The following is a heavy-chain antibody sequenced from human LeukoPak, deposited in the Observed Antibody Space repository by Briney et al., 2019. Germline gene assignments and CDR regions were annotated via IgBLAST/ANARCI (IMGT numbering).Heavy chain of an antibody. D-gene: IGHD3-9*01. Sequence: GSLRLACAASGFTFSSYAMHWVRQAPGKGLEWIGRMYTSGSTDYNPSLKSRVTISVDTSKNQLSLKLSSVTAADTAVYYCARGPDVLRYLDWLNYFDFWGQGTLVTVSS. V-gene: IGHV4-4*08. CDR1: GFTFSSYA. CDR3: ARGPDVLRYLDWLNYFDF. J-gene: IGHJ4*02. CDR2: MYTSGST.